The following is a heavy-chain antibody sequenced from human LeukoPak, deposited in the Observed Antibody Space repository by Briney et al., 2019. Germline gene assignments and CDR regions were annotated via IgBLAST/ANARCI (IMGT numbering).Heavy chain of an antibody. D-gene: IGHD5-18*01. CDR3: AREFQNTAMAYYFDY. CDR2: INPNSGGT. CDR1: GYTLTGYY. V-gene: IGHV1-2*02. Sequence: GASVKVSCKASGYTLTGYYMHWVRQAPGQGLEWMGWINPNSGGTNYAQKFQGRVTMTRDTSISTAYMELSRLRADDTAVYYCAREFQNTAMAYYFDYWGQGTLVTVSS. J-gene: IGHJ4*02.